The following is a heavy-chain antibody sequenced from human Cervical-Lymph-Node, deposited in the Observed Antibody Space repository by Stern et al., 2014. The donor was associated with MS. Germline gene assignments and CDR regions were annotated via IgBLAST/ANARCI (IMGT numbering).Heavy chain of an antibody. CDR3: ARASWFAELTFDY. V-gene: IGHV4-30-4*01. CDR1: GGSISSGDQY. Sequence: QVQLVESGPGLVKPSQTLSLTCTVSGGSISSGDQYWSWIRPPPGKGLEWIGYIHYSGSTFYSPSLKSRLTISVDTSKNQFSLKLNSVTAADTAVYFCARASWFAELTFDYWGQGTLATVSS. J-gene: IGHJ4*02. D-gene: IGHD3-10*01. CDR2: IHYSGST.